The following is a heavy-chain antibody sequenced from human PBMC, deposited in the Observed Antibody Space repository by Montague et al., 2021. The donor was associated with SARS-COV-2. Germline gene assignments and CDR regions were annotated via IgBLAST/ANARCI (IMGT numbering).Heavy chain of an antibody. CDR3: ARGQVTIFAVLIMLPAAGAIDM. J-gene: IGHJ3*02. CDR2: IYRNGNT. V-gene: IGHV4-38-2*02. D-gene: IGHD3-3*01. CDR1: GYSISSGDY. Sequence: SETLSLTCTVSGYSISSGDYWGWIRQPPGKGLEWIGRIYRNGNTYYNPSLKSRVTISVDTSKNQISLKLRSVTAADTAVYYCARGQVTIFAVLIMLPAAGAIDMWGQGTKVTVSS.